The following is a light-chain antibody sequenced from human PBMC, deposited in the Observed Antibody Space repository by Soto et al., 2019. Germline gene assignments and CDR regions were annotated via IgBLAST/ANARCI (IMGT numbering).Light chain of an antibody. J-gene: IGKJ4*01. Sequence: DIQMTQSPSSLSASVGDRVTITCRASPGISNFLAWYQQRPGKVHKLLIYAASTLQSGVPSRFSGSGSGTDFTLTISSLQPEDVATYYCQKYNSAPLTFGGGTKVESK. CDR3: QKYNSAPLT. CDR1: PGISNF. V-gene: IGKV1-27*01. CDR2: AAS.